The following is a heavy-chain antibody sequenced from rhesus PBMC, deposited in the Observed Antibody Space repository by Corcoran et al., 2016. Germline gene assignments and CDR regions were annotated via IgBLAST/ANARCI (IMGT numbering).Heavy chain of an antibody. D-gene: IGHD6-25*01. V-gene: IGHV4-169*02. Sequence: QLQLQESGPGLVKPSETLSVTCAVSGGSISSSYWSWIRQAPGKGLEWIGYIYGSGSSTNYNPSLKSRVTLSVDTSKNQLSLKLSSVIAADTAVYYCASDPGGIAAAGTGGYWGQGVLVTVSS. CDR2: IYGSGSST. J-gene: IGHJ4*01. CDR3: ASDPGGIAAAGTGGY. CDR1: GGSISSSY.